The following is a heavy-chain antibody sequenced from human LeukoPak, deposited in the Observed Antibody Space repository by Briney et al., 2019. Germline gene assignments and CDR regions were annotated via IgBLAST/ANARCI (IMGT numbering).Heavy chain of an antibody. D-gene: IGHD3-22*01. CDR1: GGSFRGYY. CDR2: ITHRGST. Sequence: SGTLSLTCAVYGGSFRGYYWSWIRQPPGEGLEWIGEITHRGSTHYTPSLKSRVTISVDTSKNQFSLKLSSVTAVDTAVYYCARDLYYYDSSGYYPYYYYAMDVWGQGTTVTVS. J-gene: IGHJ6*02. CDR3: ARDLYYYDSSGYYPYYYYAMDV. V-gene: IGHV4-34*01.